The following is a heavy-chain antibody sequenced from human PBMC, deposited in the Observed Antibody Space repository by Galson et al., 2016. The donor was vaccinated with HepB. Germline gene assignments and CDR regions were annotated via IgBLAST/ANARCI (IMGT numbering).Heavy chain of an antibody. D-gene: IGHD1-26*01. CDR3: VRPGATYSPHYYVDY. CDR1: GYSFTDYW. Sequence: QSGAEVKKPGESLKISCKSSGYSFTDYWIGWVRQMPGKGLEWMGIVYPGNSDTRYSPSFQGQVTISADKSISTAYVQWSSLKASDTAIYYCVRPGATYSPHYYVDYWGQGTLVTVSS. V-gene: IGHV5-51*01. CDR2: VYPGNSDT. J-gene: IGHJ4*02.